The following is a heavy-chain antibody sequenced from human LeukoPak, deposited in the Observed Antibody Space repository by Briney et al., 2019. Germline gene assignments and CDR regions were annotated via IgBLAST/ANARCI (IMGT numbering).Heavy chain of an antibody. Sequence: PSQTLSLTCTVSGGSISSYYWSWIRQPAGKGLEWIGRIYTSGGINYNPSLKSRVTMSVDTSKNQSSLKLSSVTAADTAVYYCGGGQQLVAGDYWGQGTLVTVSS. V-gene: IGHV4-4*07. J-gene: IGHJ4*02. CDR1: GGSISSYY. CDR2: IYTSGGI. CDR3: GGGQQLVAGDY. D-gene: IGHD6-13*01.